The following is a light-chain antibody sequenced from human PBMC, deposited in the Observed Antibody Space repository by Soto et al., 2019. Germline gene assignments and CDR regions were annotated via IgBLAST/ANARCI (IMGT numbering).Light chain of an antibody. Sequence: EVVMTQSPATLSVSPGERATLSCRASQSFSSNLAWYQQKPGQAPRLLIYGASTRATGIPARFSGSGSGTEFTLTISSLQSEDFAVYYCQQYNNWPPDFGGGTKVDIK. CDR1: QSFSSN. V-gene: IGKV3-15*01. J-gene: IGKJ4*01. CDR2: GAS. CDR3: QQYNNWPPD.